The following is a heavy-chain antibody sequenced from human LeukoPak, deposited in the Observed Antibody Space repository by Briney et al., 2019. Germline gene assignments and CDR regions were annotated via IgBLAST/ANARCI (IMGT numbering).Heavy chain of an antibody. CDR2: INHSGST. Sequence: PETLSLTCAVYGGSFSGYYWSWIRQPPGKGLEWIGEINHSGSTNYNPSLKSRVTISVDTSKNQFSLKLSSVTAADTAVYYCARAYWDDAFDIWGQGTMVTVSS. CDR3: ARAYWDDAFDI. D-gene: IGHD2-8*02. CDR1: GGSFSGYY. V-gene: IGHV4-34*01. J-gene: IGHJ3*02.